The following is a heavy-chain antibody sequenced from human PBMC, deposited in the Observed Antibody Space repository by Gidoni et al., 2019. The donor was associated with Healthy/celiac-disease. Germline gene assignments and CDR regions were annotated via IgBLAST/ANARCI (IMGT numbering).Heavy chain of an antibody. CDR3: ARDRVKYCGGDCYSGFDY. V-gene: IGHV3-33*01. J-gene: IGHJ4*02. D-gene: IGHD2-21*02. CDR1: GFTFSSYG. CDR2: IGYDGSNK. Sequence: LPCAASGFTFSSYGRHWVRQAPGKGLEWVAVIGYDGSNKYYADSVKGRFTISRDNSKNTLYLQMNSLRAEDTAVYYCARDRVKYCGGDCYSGFDYWGQGTLVTVSS.